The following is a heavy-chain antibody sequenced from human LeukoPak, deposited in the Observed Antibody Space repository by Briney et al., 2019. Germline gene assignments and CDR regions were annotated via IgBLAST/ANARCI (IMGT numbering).Heavy chain of an antibody. CDR1: GFTFSSYG. J-gene: IGHJ3*02. D-gene: IGHD3-3*01. CDR3: AKECDYYDFWTPAAFDI. V-gene: IGHV3-30*18. Sequence: PGGSLRLSCAASGFTFSSYGMHWVRQAPGRGLEWVAVISYDGSNKYYADSVKGRFTISRDNSKNTLYLQMNSLRAEDTAVYYCAKECDYYDFWTPAAFDIWGQGTMVTVSS. CDR2: ISYDGSNK.